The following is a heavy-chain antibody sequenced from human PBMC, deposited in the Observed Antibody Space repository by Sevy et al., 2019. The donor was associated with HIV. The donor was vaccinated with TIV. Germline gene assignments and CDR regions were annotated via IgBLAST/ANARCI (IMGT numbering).Heavy chain of an antibody. Sequence: GGSLRLSCAASGFAFSSYAMSWVRQAPGKGLEWVSAISGSGGSTYYADSVKGRFTISRDNSKNTLYLQMNSLRAEDTAVYYCAKDLHCSGTSCSNFDYWGQGTLVTVSS. J-gene: IGHJ4*02. D-gene: IGHD2-2*01. CDR2: ISGSGGST. V-gene: IGHV3-23*01. CDR1: GFAFSSYA. CDR3: AKDLHCSGTSCSNFDY.